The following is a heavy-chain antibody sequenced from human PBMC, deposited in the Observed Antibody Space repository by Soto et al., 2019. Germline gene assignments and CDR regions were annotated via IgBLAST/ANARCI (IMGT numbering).Heavy chain of an antibody. CDR2: IYWEGDK. CDR1: GFSLSTSGAA. V-gene: IGHV2-5*02. D-gene: IGHD3-3*01. J-gene: IGHJ5*02. Sequence: QINLIESGPTLVKPTQTLTLTCTFSGFSLSTSGAAVGWVRQPPGRALEWLALIYWEGDKRYNASLGNRLTITNDTSMNQVVLSLTNVDPADTATYYCAHRATMTIFGLIIDNGIWFDPWGQGTRVIVSS. CDR3: AHRATMTIFGLIIDNGIWFDP.